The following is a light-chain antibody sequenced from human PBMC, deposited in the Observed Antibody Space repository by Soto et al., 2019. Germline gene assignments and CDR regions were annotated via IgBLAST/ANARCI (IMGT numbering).Light chain of an antibody. CDR1: QSVSSY. V-gene: IGKV3-11*01. J-gene: IGKJ1*01. Sequence: EIVLTQSPATLSLSPGERATLSCRASQSVSSYLAWYQQKLGQAPRLLIYDASKRATGIPARFSGSGSGTDFTLTIRNLEPEDFAVYYCQQRGNWPRTFGQGTKVEIK. CDR2: DAS. CDR3: QQRGNWPRT.